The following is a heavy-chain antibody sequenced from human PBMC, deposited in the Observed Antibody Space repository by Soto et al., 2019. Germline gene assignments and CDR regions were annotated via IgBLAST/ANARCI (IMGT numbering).Heavy chain of an antibody. Sequence: EVRPVESGGGLVQPGGSLRLSCATSGFDPSDGWLHWVRQTPGKGLLWVSRIQRDGTSASYADFVEGRFTVSRDNARNTLDLQMSSLRVEDTAVYYCTSGAAFRGQGILVTVSS. D-gene: IGHD6-25*01. CDR1: GFDPSDGW. J-gene: IGHJ4*02. CDR3: TSGAAF. CDR2: IQRDGTSA. V-gene: IGHV3-74*01.